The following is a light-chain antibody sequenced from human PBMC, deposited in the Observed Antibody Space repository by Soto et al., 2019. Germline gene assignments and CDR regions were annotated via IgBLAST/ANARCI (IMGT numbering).Light chain of an antibody. Sequence: QAVLTQPASVSGSLGQSISISCTGTSSDVGSYNLVSWYQQHPGKAPKLMIYEVTKRPSGVSNRFSGSKSGNTASLTISGLQAEDEADYYCCSYAGSSTFRVFGGGTKVTVL. CDR1: SSDVGSYNL. CDR2: EVT. J-gene: IGLJ3*02. V-gene: IGLV2-23*02. CDR3: CSYAGSSTFRV.